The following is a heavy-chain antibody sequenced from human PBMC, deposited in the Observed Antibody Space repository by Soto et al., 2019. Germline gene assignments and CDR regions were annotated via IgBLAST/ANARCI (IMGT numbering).Heavy chain of an antibody. Sequence: PGGSLRLSCAASGFTFGDDAMHWVRQAPGKGLEWVSGISWNSGSIGYADSVKGRFTISRDNAKNSLYLQMNSLRAEDTALYYCAREVSHGYVLRGMDVWGQGTTVSVSS. CDR2: ISWNSGSI. D-gene: IGHD5-18*01. J-gene: IGHJ6*02. V-gene: IGHV3-9*01. CDR3: AREVSHGYVLRGMDV. CDR1: GFTFGDDA.